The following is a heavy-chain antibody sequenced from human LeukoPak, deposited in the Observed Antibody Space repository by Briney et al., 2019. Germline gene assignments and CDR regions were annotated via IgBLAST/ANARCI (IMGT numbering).Heavy chain of an antibody. V-gene: IGHV4-34*01. Sequence: SETLSLTCAVYGGSFSGYYWSWIRQPPGKGLEWIGEINHSGSTNYNPSLKSRVTISVDTSKNQFSLKLSSVTAADTAVYYCARGLGYCSGGSCYRSYYYYGMDVWGQGTTVTVSS. D-gene: IGHD2-15*01. CDR3: ARGLGYCSGGSCYRSYYYYGMDV. CDR2: INHSGST. J-gene: IGHJ6*02. CDR1: GGSFSGYY.